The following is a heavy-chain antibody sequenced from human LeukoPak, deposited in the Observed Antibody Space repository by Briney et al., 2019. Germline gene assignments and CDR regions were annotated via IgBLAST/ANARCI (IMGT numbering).Heavy chain of an antibody. CDR3: ARETVAGCCGNWFDP. D-gene: IGHD6-19*01. J-gene: IGHJ5*02. Sequence: SETLSLTCTVSGGSISGGSISSDYWSWIRQPAGKGLEWIGRIYISGSTNSNPSLKSRVSMSVDTSKNQFSLKLTSVTAADTAVYYCARETVAGCCGNWFDPWGQGTLVTVSS. V-gene: IGHV4-4*07. CDR1: GGSISSDY. CDR2: IYISGST.